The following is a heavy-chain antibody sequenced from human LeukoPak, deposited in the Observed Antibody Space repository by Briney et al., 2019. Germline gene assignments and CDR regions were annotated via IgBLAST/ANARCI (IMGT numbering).Heavy chain of an antibody. V-gene: IGHV1-69*13. CDR2: IIPIFGTA. Sequence: ASVKVSCKASGGTFSSYPISWVRQAPGQGLEWMGGIIPIFGTANYAQKFQGRVTITADESTSTAYMELSSLRSEDTAVYYCARERTVLNYDSSGYYPPDAFDIWGQGTMVTVSS. CDR1: GGTFSSYP. D-gene: IGHD3-22*01. CDR3: ARERTVLNYDSSGYYPPDAFDI. J-gene: IGHJ3*02.